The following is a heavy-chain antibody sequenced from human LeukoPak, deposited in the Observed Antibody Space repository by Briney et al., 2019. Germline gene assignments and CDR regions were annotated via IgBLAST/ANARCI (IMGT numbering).Heavy chain of an antibody. CDR2: IIPIFGTA. CDR3: ASGAPKHIVVVIANLLT. Sequence: SVKVSCKASGGTFSSYAISWVRQAPGQGLEWMGGIIPIFGTANYAQKFQGRVTITADESTSTAYMELSSLRSEDTAVYYCASGAPKHIVVVIANLLTWGQGTLVTVSS. V-gene: IGHV1-69*13. D-gene: IGHD2-21*01. CDR1: GGTFSSYA. J-gene: IGHJ5*02.